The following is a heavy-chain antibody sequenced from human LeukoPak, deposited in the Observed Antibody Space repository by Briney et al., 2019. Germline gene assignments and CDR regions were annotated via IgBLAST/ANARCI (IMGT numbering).Heavy chain of an antibody. V-gene: IGHV5-51*01. Sequence: GESLQISCRVSGDGFDNCWIGCVRHMSGGDLQWVAIIHPSSSATHYSPSFQGRVSISADKAITTAYLQWNSLRTSDTAIYFCARRTHVAQLGVDWFDPWGQGTLVTVSS. D-gene: IGHD2-8*01. J-gene: IGHJ5*02. CDR2: IHPSSSAT. CDR3: ARRTHVAQLGVDWFDP. CDR1: GDGFDNCW.